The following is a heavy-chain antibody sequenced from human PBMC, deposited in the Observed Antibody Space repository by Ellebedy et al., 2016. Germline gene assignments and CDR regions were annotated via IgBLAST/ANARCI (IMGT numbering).Heavy chain of an antibody. CDR1: GFTFSSYS. V-gene: IGHV3-73*01. J-gene: IGHJ6*02. Sequence: GESLKISXAASGFTFSSYSMSWVRQAPGKGLEWVGRIRSKANSYATAYAASVKGRFTISRDDSKNTAYLQMNSLKTEDTAVYYCTRSDYIYYFYGMDVWGQGTTVTVSS. D-gene: IGHD4-11*01. CDR2: IRSKANSYAT. CDR3: TRSDYIYYFYGMDV.